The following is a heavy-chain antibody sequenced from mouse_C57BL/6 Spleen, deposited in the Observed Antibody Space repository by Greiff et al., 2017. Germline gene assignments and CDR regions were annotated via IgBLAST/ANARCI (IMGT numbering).Heavy chain of an antibody. V-gene: IGHV5-17*01. Sequence: DVMLVESGGGLVKPGGSLKLSCAASGFTFSDYGMHWVRQAPEKGLEWVAYISSGSSTIYYADTVKGRFTTPRDNAKNTLFLQMTSLRSEDTAMYYCARLYDGYYPDYWGQGTTLTVSS. D-gene: IGHD2-3*01. CDR1: GFTFSDYG. CDR2: ISSGSSTI. J-gene: IGHJ2*01. CDR3: ARLYDGYYPDY.